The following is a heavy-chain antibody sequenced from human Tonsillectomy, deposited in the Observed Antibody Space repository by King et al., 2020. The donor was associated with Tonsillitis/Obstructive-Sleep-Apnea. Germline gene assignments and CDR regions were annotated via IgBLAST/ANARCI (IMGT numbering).Heavy chain of an antibody. CDR3: AKSSRFDP. CDR2: INHSGST. Sequence: VQLQQWGAGLLKPSETLSLTCAVYGGSFSAYYWNWIRQPPGKGLEWIGEINHSGSTNYNPSLKSRVIISVDTSKNQFSLKLSSVTAADTAVYYCAKSSRFDPWGRGTLVTVSS. V-gene: IGHV4-34*01. J-gene: IGHJ5*02. CDR1: GGSFSAYY.